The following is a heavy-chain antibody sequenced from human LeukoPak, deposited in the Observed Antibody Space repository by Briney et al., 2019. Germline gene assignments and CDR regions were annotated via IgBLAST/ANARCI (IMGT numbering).Heavy chain of an antibody. CDR1: GGSISSYY. V-gene: IGHV4-59*01. Sequence: PSETLSPTCTVSGGSISSYYWSWIRQPPGKGLEWIGYIYYSGSTNYNPSLKSRVTVSVDTSKNQFSLKLSSVTAADTAVYYCARNTIAAAGSFDYWGQGTLVTVSS. J-gene: IGHJ4*02. CDR2: IYYSGST. D-gene: IGHD6-13*01. CDR3: ARNTIAAAGSFDY.